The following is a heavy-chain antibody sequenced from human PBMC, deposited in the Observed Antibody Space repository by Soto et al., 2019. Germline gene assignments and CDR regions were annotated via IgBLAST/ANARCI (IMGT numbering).Heavy chain of an antibody. CDR2: IWYDGSNK. CDR3: ARDRGDIVVVPAATLDY. V-gene: IGHV3-33*01. J-gene: IGHJ4*02. D-gene: IGHD2-2*01. Sequence: GGSLRLSCAASGFTFSSYGMHWVRQAPGKGLEWVAVIWYDGSNKYYADSVKGRFTISRDNSKNTLYLQMNGLRAEDTAVYYCARDRGDIVVVPAATLDYWGQGTLVTVSS. CDR1: GFTFSSYG.